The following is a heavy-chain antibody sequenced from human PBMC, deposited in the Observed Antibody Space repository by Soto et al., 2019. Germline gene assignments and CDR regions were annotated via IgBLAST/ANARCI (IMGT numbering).Heavy chain of an antibody. CDR1: GGYISNYY. J-gene: IGHJ6*02. V-gene: IGHV4-4*07. CDR2: IYSSGST. D-gene: IGHD6-19*01. CDR3: ARDKASEQWVGAYGMDV. Sequence: PSETLSLTCTVSGGYISNYYWSWIRQPAGEGLEWIGRIYSSGSTNYNPSLKSRVTMSVDTSKNQFSLRLSSVTAADTAVYYCARDKASEQWVGAYGMDVWGQGITVTVSS.